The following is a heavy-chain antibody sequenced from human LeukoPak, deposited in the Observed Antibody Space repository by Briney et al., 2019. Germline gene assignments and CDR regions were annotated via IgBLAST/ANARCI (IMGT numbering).Heavy chain of an antibody. J-gene: IGHJ4*02. V-gene: IGHV5-51*01. CDR3: XXXXXXXXXXXXXXY. CDR1: GYSFTSYW. Sequence: GESLKISCKGSGYSFTSYWIGWVLQMPGKGLEWMGIIYPGDSDTRYSPSFQGQVTISAHKSIGTAYLQWISLKASDTAVDYFXXXXXXXXXXXXXXYWGQGTLVTVSS. CDR2: IYPGDSDT.